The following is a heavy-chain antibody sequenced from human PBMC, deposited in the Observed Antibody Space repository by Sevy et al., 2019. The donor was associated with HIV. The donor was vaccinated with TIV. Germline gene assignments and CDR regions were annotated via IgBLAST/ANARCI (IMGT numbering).Heavy chain of an antibody. D-gene: IGHD6-13*01. CDR2: ITYDGSNK. J-gene: IGHJ4*02. V-gene: IGHV3-30*02. CDR3: AKCSWGIAALDY. CDR1: GFTFSYYG. Sequence: GGSLRLSCAASGFTFSYYGIRWVRQAPGKGLEWVAFITYDGSNKHYADSVKGRFTISRDNSENTLYLQMNSLRAEDTAVYYCAKCSWGIAALDYWGQGTLVTVSS.